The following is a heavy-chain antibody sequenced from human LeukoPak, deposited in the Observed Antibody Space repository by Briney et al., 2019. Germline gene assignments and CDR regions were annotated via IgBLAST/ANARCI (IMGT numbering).Heavy chain of an antibody. CDR1: GYTFTSYD. V-gene: IGHV1-8*01. Sequence: ASVKVSCKASGYTFTSYDINWVRQATGQGLEWMGWMNPNSGTTGYAQKFQGRVTMTRNTSISTAYMELSSLRSEDTAVYYCARGSSGYSSYYYYYGMDVWGQGTTVTVSS. CDR2: MNPNSGTT. CDR3: ARGSSGYSSYYYYYGMDV. J-gene: IGHJ6*02. D-gene: IGHD3-22*01.